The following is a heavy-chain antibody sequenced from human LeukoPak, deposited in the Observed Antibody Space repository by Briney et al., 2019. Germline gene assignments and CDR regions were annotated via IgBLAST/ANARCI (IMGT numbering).Heavy chain of an antibody. V-gene: IGHV3-30*01. Sequence: GGSLRLSCEASGLSLSNYPMHWVRQAPGKGLEWITLITYDGAFDGGKTYYADSVKGRFTISRDNTKNTLYLQMNSLRAEDTAVYYCVRERNNFWSGHHSIFDSWGQGTLVTVSS. J-gene: IGHJ4*02. CDR3: VRERNNFWSGHHSIFDS. CDR1: GLSLSNYP. D-gene: IGHD3-3*01. CDR2: ITYDGAFDGGKT.